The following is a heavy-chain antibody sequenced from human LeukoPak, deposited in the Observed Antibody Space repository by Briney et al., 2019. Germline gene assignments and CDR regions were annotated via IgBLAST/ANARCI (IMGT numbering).Heavy chain of an antibody. D-gene: IGHD6-6*01. J-gene: IGHJ4*02. CDR1: GYTFTNYD. V-gene: IGHV1-8*03. Sequence: ASVKVSCKASGYTFTNYDINWVRQAAGQGLEWMGWMNPSSGNTGYAQKFQGRVTFTRDTSINTAYMDLSSLRSDDTAVYYCARLKEDADTVWQLVRYYFDYWGQGTLVTVSS. CDR3: ARLKEDADTVWQLVRYYFDY. CDR2: MNPSSGNT.